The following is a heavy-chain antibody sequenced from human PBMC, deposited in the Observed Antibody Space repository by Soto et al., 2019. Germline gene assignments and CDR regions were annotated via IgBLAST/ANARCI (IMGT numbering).Heavy chain of an antibody. V-gene: IGHV4-31*03. D-gene: IGHD3-3*01. Sequence: QVQLQESGPGLVKPSQTLSLTCTVSGGSISSGGYYWSWIRQHPGKGLEWIGYIYYSGSTYYNPSLKSRVTLSVDTSKNQFSLKLSSVTAADTAVYYCARSPPNGVVIMGLFDYWGQGTLVTVSS. CDR1: GGSISSGGYY. CDR2: IYYSGST. CDR3: ARSPPNGVVIMGLFDY. J-gene: IGHJ4*02.